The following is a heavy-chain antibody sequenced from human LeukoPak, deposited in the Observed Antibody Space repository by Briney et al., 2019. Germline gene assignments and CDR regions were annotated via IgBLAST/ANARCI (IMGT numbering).Heavy chain of an antibody. Sequence: SETLSLTCTVSGGSISSSSYYWGWIRQPPGKGLEWIGSIYYSGSTYYNPSLKSRVTISVDTSKNQFSLKLSSVTAADTAVYYCARPYSSGLGYYFDYWGQGTLVTVSS. D-gene: IGHD6-19*01. CDR3: ARPYSSGLGYYFDY. CDR2: IYYSGST. J-gene: IGHJ4*02. V-gene: IGHV4-39*01. CDR1: GGSISSSSYY.